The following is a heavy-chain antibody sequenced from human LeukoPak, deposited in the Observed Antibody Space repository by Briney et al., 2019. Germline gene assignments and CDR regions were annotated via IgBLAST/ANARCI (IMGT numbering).Heavy chain of an antibody. CDR3: ARGSSAAESGLSFDY. CDR2: ISSSGSTI. Sequence: SGGSLRLSCAASGFTFSSYSMNWVRQAPGKGLEWVSSISSSGSTIYYADSVKGRFTISRDNAKNSLYLQMNSLRAEDTAVYYCARGSSAAESGLSFDYWGQGTLVTVSS. CDR1: GFTFSSYS. J-gene: IGHJ4*02. D-gene: IGHD6-13*01. V-gene: IGHV3-48*04.